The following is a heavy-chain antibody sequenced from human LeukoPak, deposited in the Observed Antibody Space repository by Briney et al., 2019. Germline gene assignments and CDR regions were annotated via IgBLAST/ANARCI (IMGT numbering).Heavy chain of an antibody. CDR2: IIPIFGTA. J-gene: IGHJ6*03. V-gene: IGHV1-69*05. CDR1: GGTFSSYA. CDR3: ARDRNAYYYYYYMDV. Sequence: SVKVSCKASGGTFSSYAISWVRQAPGQGLEWMGRIIPIFGTASYAQKFQGRVTITTDESTSTAYMELSSLRSEDTAVYYCARDRNAYYYYYYMDVWGKGTTVTVSS.